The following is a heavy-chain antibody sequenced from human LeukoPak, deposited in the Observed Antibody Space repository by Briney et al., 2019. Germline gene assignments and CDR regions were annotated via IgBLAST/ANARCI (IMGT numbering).Heavy chain of an antibody. CDR1: GFTFSGSA. J-gene: IGHJ4*02. CDR3: TRLPIVVVPAATPIDY. CDR2: IRSKANSYAT. D-gene: IGHD2-2*01. V-gene: IGHV3-73*01. Sequence: GGSLRLSCAASGFTFSGSAMHWVRQASGKGLEWVGRIRSKANSYATAYAASVKGRFTISRDDSKNTAYLQTNSLKTEDTAVYYCTRLPIVVVPAATPIDYWGQGTLVTVSS.